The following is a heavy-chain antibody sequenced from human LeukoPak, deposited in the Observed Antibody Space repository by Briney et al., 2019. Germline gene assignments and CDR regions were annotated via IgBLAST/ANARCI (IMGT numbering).Heavy chain of an antibody. J-gene: IGHJ4*02. CDR1: GFTFSSYE. CDR2: ISSSGSTI. CDR3: ARTPAPGTLDY. Sequence: GGSLRLSCAASGFTFSSYEMNWVRQAPGKGLEWVSYISSSGSTIYYADSVKGRFTISRDNAKNSLYLQMNSLRAEDTAVYYCARTPAPGTLDYWGQGTLVTVSS. V-gene: IGHV3-48*03. D-gene: IGHD6-13*01.